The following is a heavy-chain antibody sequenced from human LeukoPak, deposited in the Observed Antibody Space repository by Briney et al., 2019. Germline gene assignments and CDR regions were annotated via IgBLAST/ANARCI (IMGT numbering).Heavy chain of an antibody. CDR2: IYYSGNT. CDR1: GGSISSYY. CDR3: ARTYYDFWSGYVDP. D-gene: IGHD3-3*01. V-gene: IGHV4-59*01. J-gene: IGHJ5*02. Sequence: PSETLSLTSTVSGGSISSYYWSWIRQPPGKGLEWIGYIYYSGNTNYNPSLHSRVTISVDTSKNTFSLKLSSVTAADTAVYYCARTYYDFWSGYVDPWGQGTLVTVSS.